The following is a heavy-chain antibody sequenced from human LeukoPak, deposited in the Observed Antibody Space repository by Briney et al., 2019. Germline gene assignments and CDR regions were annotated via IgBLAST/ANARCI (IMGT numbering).Heavy chain of an antibody. Sequence: PGGSLRLSCAASGFTVSSNYMSWVRQAPGKGLEWVSVIYSGGSTYYADSVKGRFTISRDNSKNTLYLQMNSLRAEDTAVYYCAKAGGYYDSSGYFDYWGQGTLVTVSS. V-gene: IGHV3-66*01. J-gene: IGHJ4*02. CDR3: AKAGGYYDSSGYFDY. CDR2: IYSGGST. D-gene: IGHD3-22*01. CDR1: GFTVSSNY.